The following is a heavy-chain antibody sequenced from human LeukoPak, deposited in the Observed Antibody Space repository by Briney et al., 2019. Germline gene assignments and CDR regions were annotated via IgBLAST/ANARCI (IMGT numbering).Heavy chain of an antibody. CDR3: ARSSDYGDYLPHYFDY. V-gene: IGHV3-11*03. J-gene: IGHJ4*02. CDR1: GFTFSDYY. D-gene: IGHD4-17*01. Sequence: PGGSLRLSCAASGFTFSDYYMSWIRQAPGKGLEWVSYISSSSSYTNYADSVKGRFTISRDNAKNSLYLQMNSLRSDDTAVYYCARSSDYGDYLPHYFDYWGQGTLVTVSS. CDR2: ISSSSSYT.